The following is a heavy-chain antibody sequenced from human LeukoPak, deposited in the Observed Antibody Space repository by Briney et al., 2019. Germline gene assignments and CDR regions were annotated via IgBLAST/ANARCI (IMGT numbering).Heavy chain of an antibody. D-gene: IGHD6-19*01. CDR1: GGSVSSGSYY. J-gene: IGHJ4*02. CDR2: IYYSGST. CDR3: ARGRRAYSSGWYDY. Sequence: SETLSLTCTVSGGSVSSGSYYWSWIRQPPGKGLEWIGYIYYSGSTNYNPSLKSRVTISVDTSKDQFSLKLSSVTAADTAVYYCARGRRAYSSGWYDYWGQGTLVTVSS. V-gene: IGHV4-61*01.